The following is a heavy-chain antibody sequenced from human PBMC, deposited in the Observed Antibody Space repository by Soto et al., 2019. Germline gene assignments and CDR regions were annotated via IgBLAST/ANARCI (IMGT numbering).Heavy chain of an antibody. CDR2: IYHSAST. V-gene: IGHV4-30-4*08. D-gene: IGHD2-15*01. CDR1: GGSISSGDYY. J-gene: IGHJ5*02. CDR3: AGERPGGARLDP. Sequence: QVQLQESGPGLVKPSQTLSLTCTVSGGSISSGDYYWSWNRQPPGKGLEWIGYIYHSASTYYNPSLKSRITISVDTSKKQCPRKLCSVPAADSAVYYCAGERPGGARLDPWGQGTLVTVSS.